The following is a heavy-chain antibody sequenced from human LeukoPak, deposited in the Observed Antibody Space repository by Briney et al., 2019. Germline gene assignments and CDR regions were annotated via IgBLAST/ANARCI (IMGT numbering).Heavy chain of an antibody. CDR1: GYSFPNYW. Sequence: KAGESLKIFCKGSGYSFPNYWIGWVRQMPGKGLEWMGIIYPGDSHTRYSPSFQDQVTISVDKSISTAYLQWSSLKASDTAMYYCARGPYAYTSSATLGSYNWFDPWGQGSLVTVSS. V-gene: IGHV5-51*01. J-gene: IGHJ5*02. D-gene: IGHD2-2*02. CDR3: ARGPYAYTSSATLGSYNWFDP. CDR2: IYPGDSHT.